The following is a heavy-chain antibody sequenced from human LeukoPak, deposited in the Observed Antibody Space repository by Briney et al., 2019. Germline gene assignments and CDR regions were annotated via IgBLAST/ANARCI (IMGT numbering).Heavy chain of an antibody. D-gene: IGHD1-26*01. V-gene: IGHV4-31*03. Sequence: PSETLSLTCTVSGGSISSGGYYWSWIRQHPGKGLEWIGHIYYSGSTYYNPSLKSRVTISVDTSKNQFSLKLSSVTAADTAVYYCARERGSSFDYWGQGTLVTVSS. CDR3: ARERGSSFDY. CDR1: GGSISSGGYY. J-gene: IGHJ4*02. CDR2: IYYSGST.